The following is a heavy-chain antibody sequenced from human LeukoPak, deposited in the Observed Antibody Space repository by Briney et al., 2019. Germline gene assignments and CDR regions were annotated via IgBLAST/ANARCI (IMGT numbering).Heavy chain of an antibody. D-gene: IGHD3-22*01. CDR3: ARGRTPPPMIVVVTSWKRRKRYFDY. CDR2: TNHSGST. Sequence: PSETLSLTCAVYGGSFSGYYWSWIRQPPGKGLEWIGETNHSGSTNYNPSLKSRVTISVDTSKNQFSLKLSSVTAADTAVYYRARGRTPPPMIVVVTSWKRRKRYFDYWGQGTLVTVSS. V-gene: IGHV4-34*01. J-gene: IGHJ4*02. CDR1: GGSFSGYY.